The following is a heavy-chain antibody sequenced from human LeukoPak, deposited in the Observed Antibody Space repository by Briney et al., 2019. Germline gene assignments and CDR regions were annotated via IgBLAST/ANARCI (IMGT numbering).Heavy chain of an antibody. CDR2: ISSSSSYI. CDR1: GFTFSTYS. CDR3: AMGTYYYDSSGYCP. J-gene: IGHJ5*02. D-gene: IGHD3-22*01. V-gene: IGHV3-21*01. Sequence: PGGSLRLSCVVSGFTFSTYSMSWVRQAPGKGLEWVSSISSSSSYIFYADSLKGRFTVSRDNAKNSLYLQMNSLRAEDTAVYYCAMGTYYYDSSGYCPWGQGTLVTVSS.